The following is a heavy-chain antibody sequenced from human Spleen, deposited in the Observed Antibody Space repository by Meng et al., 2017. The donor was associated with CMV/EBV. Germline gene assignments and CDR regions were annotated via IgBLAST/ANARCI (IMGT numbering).Heavy chain of an antibody. J-gene: IGHJ4*02. CDR1: GGSVSSGSYY. Sequence: SETLSLTCTVSGGSVSSGSYYWSWIRQPPGKGLEWIGYIYYSGSTNYNPSLKSRVTISVDTSKNQFSLKLSSVTAADTAVYYCARGGDGSLDYWGQGTLVTVSS. V-gene: IGHV4-61*01. CDR2: IYYSGST. CDR3: ARGGDGSLDY. D-gene: IGHD3-10*01.